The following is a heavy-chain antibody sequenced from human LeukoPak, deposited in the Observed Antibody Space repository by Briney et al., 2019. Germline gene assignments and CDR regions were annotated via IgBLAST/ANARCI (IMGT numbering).Heavy chain of an antibody. D-gene: IGHD7-27*01. CDR2: IYYSGTT. CDR1: GGTINSYY. Sequence: SETLSLTCTVSGGTINSYYWSWIRQPPGQGLEWIGYIYYSGTTSYYPSFKSRVTISVDTSKSQFSLKLKSVTAADTAMYYCARAKNRLGIRSQFDYWGQGTLVTVSS. J-gene: IGHJ4*02. V-gene: IGHV4-59*01. CDR3: ARAKNRLGIRSQFDY.